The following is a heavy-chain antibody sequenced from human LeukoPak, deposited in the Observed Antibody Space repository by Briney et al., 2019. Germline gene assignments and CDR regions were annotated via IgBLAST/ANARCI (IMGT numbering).Heavy chain of an antibody. Sequence: ASVKVSCKASGSTFTSHYMHGVLQAPGPGLEWMGIINLSAAFTGEAQPSQGRLSLTRDMCRSTVYMELSSLKSGDTAVYYCARGVDYYDNSGYYFHYWGQGTLVTVSS. D-gene: IGHD3-22*01. V-gene: IGHV1-46*01. CDR2: INLSAAFT. CDR1: GSTFTSHY. CDR3: ARGVDYYDNSGYYFHY. J-gene: IGHJ4*02.